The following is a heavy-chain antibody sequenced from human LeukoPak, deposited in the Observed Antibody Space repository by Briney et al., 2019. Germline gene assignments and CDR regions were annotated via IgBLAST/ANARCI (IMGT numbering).Heavy chain of an antibody. CDR1: GFTFRSYE. D-gene: IGHD1-26*01. J-gene: IGHJ3*02. CDR3: TTEVLEGATDGTFDI. CDR2: ISSSGSTI. Sequence: PGGSLRLSCAASGFTFRSYEMNWVRQAPGKGLEWVSYISSSGSTIYYADSVKGRFTISRDNAKNSLFLQMNSLRAEDTALYYCTTEVLEGATDGTFDIWGQGTMVTVSS. V-gene: IGHV3-48*03.